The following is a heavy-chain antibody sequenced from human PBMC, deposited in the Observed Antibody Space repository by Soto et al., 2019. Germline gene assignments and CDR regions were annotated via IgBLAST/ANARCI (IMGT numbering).Heavy chain of an antibody. Sequence: XETRTLTGAVYCGSFSGYYWSWIRQPPGKGLEWIGEINHKGSTNYNPSLKSRVTISVDTSKTQFSLKLSSVTAADTAVYYCARGGDRGSSSSYYYYGMDAWGQGATGTV. V-gene: IGHV4-34*01. CDR2: INHKGST. CDR1: CGSFSGYY. D-gene: IGHD6-6*01. CDR3: ARGGDRGSSSSYYYYGMDA. J-gene: IGHJ6*02.